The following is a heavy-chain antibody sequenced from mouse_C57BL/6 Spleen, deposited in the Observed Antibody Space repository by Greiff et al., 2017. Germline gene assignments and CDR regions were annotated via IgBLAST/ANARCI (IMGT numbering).Heavy chain of an antibody. CDR3: ATPYGSRGYFDY. J-gene: IGHJ2*01. D-gene: IGHD1-1*01. Sequence: EVQGVESVAELVRPGASVKLSCTASGFNIKNTYMHWVKQRPEQGLEWIGRIDPANGNTKYAPKFQGKATITADTSSNTAYLQLSSLTSEDTAIYYCATPYGSRGYFDYWGQGTTLTVSS. CDR2: IDPANGNT. CDR1: GFNIKNTY. V-gene: IGHV14-3*01.